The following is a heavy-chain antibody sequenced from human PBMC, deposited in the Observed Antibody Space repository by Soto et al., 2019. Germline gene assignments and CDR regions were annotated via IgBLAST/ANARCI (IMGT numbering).Heavy chain of an antibody. CDR1: GLTFSDYG. Sequence: QPGGSLRLSCVVSGLTFSDYGFHWVRQAPGKGLDWVAAISYDGSFVYYADSVRGRFTISRDNSRNTLDLQMNTLRHEDTAVYYCAKERGRNRNFAMDVWGQGTSVTVSS. V-gene: IGHV3-30*18. CDR3: AKERGRNRNFAMDV. D-gene: IGHD1-1*01. J-gene: IGHJ6*02. CDR2: ISYDGSFV.